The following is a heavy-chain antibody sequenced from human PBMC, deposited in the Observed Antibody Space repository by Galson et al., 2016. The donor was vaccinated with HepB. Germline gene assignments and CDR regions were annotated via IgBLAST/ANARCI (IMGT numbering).Heavy chain of an antibody. D-gene: IGHD6-6*01. V-gene: IGHV3-11*06. J-gene: IGHJ4*02. CDR2: IGSTGSYT. CDR3: AGEGQQLVPIYV. CDR1: GFTFSDYY. Sequence: SLRLSCAASGFTFSDYYMSWIRQAPGKGLEWVSYIGSTGSYTNYADSVKGRFTIPRDNAKNSLYLQMTSLRAEDTAVYYCAGEGQQLVPIYVWGQGTLVTVSS.